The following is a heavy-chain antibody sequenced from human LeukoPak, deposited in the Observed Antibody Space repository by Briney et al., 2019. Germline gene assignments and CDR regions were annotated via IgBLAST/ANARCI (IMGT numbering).Heavy chain of an antibody. J-gene: IGHJ4*02. CDR3: AKGGRITMLRGVQRDHYFDY. CDR1: GFTFSSYG. D-gene: IGHD3-10*01. Sequence: GGSVRLSCGVSGFTFSSYGMHWVRQAPGKGLEWVAYIRYDGSNRHYADSVKGRFTISRDNSKNTLYLQMNSLRVEDTAVYYCAKGGRITMLRGVQRDHYFDYWGQGTLVTVSS. CDR2: IRYDGSNR. V-gene: IGHV3-30*02.